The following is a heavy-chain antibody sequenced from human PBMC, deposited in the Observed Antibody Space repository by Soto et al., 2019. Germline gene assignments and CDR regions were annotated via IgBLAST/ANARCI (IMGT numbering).Heavy chain of an antibody. CDR3: ARDLGLQTNDY. Sequence: ASVKVSCNASGYTFTGYYMHWVRQAPGQGLEWMGWINPNSGGTNYAQKFQGRVAMTRDTSISTAYMELSRLRSADTAVYYCARDLGLQTNDYWGQGTLVTVSS. V-gene: IGHV1-2*02. J-gene: IGHJ4*02. CDR1: GYTFTGYY. CDR2: INPNSGGT. D-gene: IGHD5-18*01.